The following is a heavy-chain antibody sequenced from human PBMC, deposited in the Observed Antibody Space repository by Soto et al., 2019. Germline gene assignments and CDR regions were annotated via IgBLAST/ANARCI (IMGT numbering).Heavy chain of an antibody. V-gene: IGHV2-5*01. D-gene: IGHD7-27*01. CDR2: MYRNDDQ. Sequence: SGPTLVDPTQTLTLTCIFSGLSLTTRAVGVGWIRQPPGKALEWLALMYRNDDQRYSPSLKNRLPITKDTSKTNVVVTITNMDPADTATYYCAHRQDLGAFDIWGQATMVTVSS. CDR1: GLSLTTRAVG. J-gene: IGHJ3*02. CDR3: AHRQDLGAFDI.